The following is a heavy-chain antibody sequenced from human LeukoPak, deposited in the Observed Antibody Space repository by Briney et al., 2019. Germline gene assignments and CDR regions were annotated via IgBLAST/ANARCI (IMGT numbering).Heavy chain of an antibody. CDR3: ARDRNVLRYFDWWHGLNGYYFDY. D-gene: IGHD3-9*01. J-gene: IGHJ4*02. CDR2: IIPIFGTA. V-gene: IGHV1-69*06. Sequence: ASVKVSCKASGGTFSSYAISWVRQAPGQGLEWMGGIIPIFGTANYAQKFQGRVTITADKSTSTAYMELSSLRSEDTAVYYCARDRNVLRYFDWWHGLNGYYFDYWGQGTLVTVSS. CDR1: GGTFSSYA.